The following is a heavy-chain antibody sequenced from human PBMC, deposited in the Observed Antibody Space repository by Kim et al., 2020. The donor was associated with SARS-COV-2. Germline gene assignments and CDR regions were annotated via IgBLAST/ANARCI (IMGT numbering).Heavy chain of an antibody. Sequence: GESLKISCKGSGYSFSSYWIGWVRQMPGKGLEWMGIIYAGDSDTRYSPSFQGQVTISADKSISTAYLQWSSLKASDTAMYYCARPAGAYCSSTTCYKGGPYYYAMDVWGQGTTVTVSS. CDR2: IYAGDSDT. V-gene: IGHV5-51*01. CDR3: ARPAGAYCSSTTCYKGGPYYYAMDV. J-gene: IGHJ6*02. CDR1: GYSFSSYW. D-gene: IGHD2-2*02.